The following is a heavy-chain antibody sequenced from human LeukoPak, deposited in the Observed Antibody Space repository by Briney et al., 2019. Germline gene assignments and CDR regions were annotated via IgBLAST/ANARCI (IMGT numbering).Heavy chain of an antibody. J-gene: IGHJ4*02. CDR1: GYIFTSYG. Sequence: ASVKVSCKASGYIFTSYGISWVRQAPGQGLEWMGWISAYNGNTNYAQKLQGRVTMTTDTSTSTAYMELRSLRSDDTAVYYCAVSASRVLLWFGESIGDYFDYWGQGTLVTVSS. D-gene: IGHD3-10*01. V-gene: IGHV1-18*01. CDR3: AVSASRVLLWFGESIGDYFDY. CDR2: ISAYNGNT.